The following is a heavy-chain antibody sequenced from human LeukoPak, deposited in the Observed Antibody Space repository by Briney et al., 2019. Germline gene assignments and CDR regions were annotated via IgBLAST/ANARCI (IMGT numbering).Heavy chain of an antibody. J-gene: IGHJ6*03. Sequence: ASVKVSCKASGYTFTGYDINWVRQATGQGLEWMGWMNPNSGNTGYAQKFQGRVTMTRNTSISTAYMELSSLRSEDTAVYYCARGLLQWLVREYYYYYMDVWGKGTTVTVSS. V-gene: IGHV1-8*01. CDR1: GYTFTGYD. D-gene: IGHD6-19*01. CDR3: ARGLLQWLVREYYYYYMDV. CDR2: MNPNSGNT.